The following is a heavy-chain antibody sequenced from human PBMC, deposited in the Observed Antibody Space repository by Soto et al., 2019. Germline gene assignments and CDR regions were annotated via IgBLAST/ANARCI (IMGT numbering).Heavy chain of an antibody. CDR2: TYYRANT. CDR3: ARHGAWAPLEY. D-gene: IGHD3-16*01. V-gene: IGHV4-39*01. Sequence: QLQLQESGPGLVKPSETLSLTCSVSGGSIDSSNFYWAWVRQPPGEGLEWIGSTYYRANTYYNSYLKRRVAVAVDTTKNRFSQMLNYVTASEAAVYYLARHGAWAPLEYWGQGTLVTVSS. J-gene: IGHJ4*02. CDR1: GGSIDSSNFY.